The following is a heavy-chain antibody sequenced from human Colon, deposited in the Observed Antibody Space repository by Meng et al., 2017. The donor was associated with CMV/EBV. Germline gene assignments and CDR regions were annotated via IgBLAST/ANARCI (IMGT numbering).Heavy chain of an antibody. J-gene: IGHJ4*02. Sequence: DSFRSGRYYWTWIRQHPGKGLEWIGYITHTGSTYYNPSLKSRISMSVDTSKKQFSLNLYSVTAADTAVYYCARGTYCGGDCYSGTDSWGQGTLVTVSS. V-gene: IGHV4-31*02. CDR2: ITHTGST. CDR1: DSFRSGRYY. D-gene: IGHD2-21*02. CDR3: ARGTYCGGDCYSGTDS.